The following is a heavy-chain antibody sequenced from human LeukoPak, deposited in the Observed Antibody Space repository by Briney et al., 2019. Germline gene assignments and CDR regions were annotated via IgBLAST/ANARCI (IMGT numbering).Heavy chain of an antibody. CDR2: IYYSGSS. V-gene: IGHV4-59*01. J-gene: IGHJ5*02. CDR1: GVTFSNYA. CDR3: ARGVAYSGYDYATFDP. Sequence: GSLRLSCAASGVTFSNYAISWVRQPPGKGLEWIGYIYYSGSSNYNPSLKSRVTISVDTSKNQFSLKLSSVTAADTAVYYCARGVAYSGYDYATFDPWGQGTLATVSS. D-gene: IGHD5-12*01.